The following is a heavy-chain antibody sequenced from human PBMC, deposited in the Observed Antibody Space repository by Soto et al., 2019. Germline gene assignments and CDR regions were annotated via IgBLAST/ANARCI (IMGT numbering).Heavy chain of an antibody. V-gene: IGHV4-59*01. CDR3: ARDGAKPIAAAGTNYYGMDV. CDR1: GGSISSYY. CDR2: IYYSGST. J-gene: IGHJ6*02. D-gene: IGHD6-13*01. Sequence: SETLSLTCTVSGGSISSYYWSWIRQPPGKGLEWIGYIYYSGSTNYNPSLKSRVTISVDTSKNQFSLKLSSVTAADTAVYYCARDGAKPIAAAGTNYYGMDVWGQGTTVTVSS.